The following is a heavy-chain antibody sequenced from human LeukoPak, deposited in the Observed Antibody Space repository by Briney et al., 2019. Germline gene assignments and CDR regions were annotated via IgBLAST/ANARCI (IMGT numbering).Heavy chain of an antibody. Sequence: GTSLRLSCAASGFSFTSYGMHWVRQAPGKGLEWVALITYDGYYKYYSDSVKGRFTISSDTSKNTLYLQINSLRAEDTAVYYCARDLSPVVRASPMGYWGQGTLVTVSS. D-gene: IGHD3-10*01. V-gene: IGHV3-30*03. CDR3: ARDLSPVVRASPMGY. J-gene: IGHJ4*02. CDR2: ITYDGYYK. CDR1: GFSFTSYG.